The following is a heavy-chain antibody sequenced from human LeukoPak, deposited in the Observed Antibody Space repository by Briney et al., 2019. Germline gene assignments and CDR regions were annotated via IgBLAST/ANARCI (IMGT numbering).Heavy chain of an antibody. CDR2: IIPIFGTA. CDR3: ASGIVVVVAAPPVLNWFDP. J-gene: IGHJ5*02. Sequence: SVKVSCKASGGPFSSYAISWVRQAPGQGLELMGGIIPIFGTANYAQKFQGRVTITADESTSTAYMALSSLRSEDTAVYYCASGIVVVVAAPPVLNWFDPWGQGTLVTVSS. V-gene: IGHV1-69*13. CDR1: GGPFSSYA. D-gene: IGHD2-15*01.